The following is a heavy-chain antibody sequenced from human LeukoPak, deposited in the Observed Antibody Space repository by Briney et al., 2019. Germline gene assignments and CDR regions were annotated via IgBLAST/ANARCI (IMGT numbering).Heavy chain of an antibody. CDR3: ARGGVSSGWAYYYYYYAMDV. D-gene: IGHD6-19*01. Sequence: PSETLSLTCTVSGXSIDSSSYYWGWIRQPPGKGLEWIGSIYYTGNTYYKPSLESRVTISVDTSKNQFSLKLSSVTAADTAVYYCARGGVSSGWAYYYYYYAMDVWGQGTTVTVSS. V-gene: IGHV4-39*01. CDR1: GXSIDSSSYY. J-gene: IGHJ6*02. CDR2: IYYTGNT.